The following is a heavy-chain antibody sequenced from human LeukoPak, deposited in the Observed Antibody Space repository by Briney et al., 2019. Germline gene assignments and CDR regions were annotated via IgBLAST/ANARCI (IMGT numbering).Heavy chain of an antibody. Sequence: ASVKVSCKASGYTFTDYYMHWVRQAPGQGLEWMGWIDPRSGGTNFARKFQGRVIMTRDTSISTAYMELSRLTSDDTAVYYCTSSDYTSSDYWGQGTLVTVSS. CDR3: TSSDYTSSDY. V-gene: IGHV1-2*02. J-gene: IGHJ4*02. D-gene: IGHD2-2*02. CDR2: IDPRSGGT. CDR1: GYTFTDYY.